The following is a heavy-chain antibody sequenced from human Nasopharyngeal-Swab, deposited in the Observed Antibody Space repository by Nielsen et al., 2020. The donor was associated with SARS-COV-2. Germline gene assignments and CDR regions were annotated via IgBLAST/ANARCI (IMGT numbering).Heavy chain of an antibody. CDR3: ARSGYSNSDIDY. Sequence: SVKVSCKASGGPFSSYAISWVRQAPGQGLEWMGGIIPIFGTADYAQKFQDRVTITADESTSTAYMELSSLRSEDTAVYYCARSGYSNSDIDYWGQGTLVTVSP. CDR1: GGPFSSYA. D-gene: IGHD6-6*01. CDR2: IIPIFGTA. V-gene: IGHV1-69*13. J-gene: IGHJ4*02.